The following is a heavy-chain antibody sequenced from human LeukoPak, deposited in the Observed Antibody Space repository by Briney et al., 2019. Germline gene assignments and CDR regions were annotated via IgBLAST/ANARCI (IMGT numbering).Heavy chain of an antibody. V-gene: IGHV4-4*02. CDR1: GGSITTTNF. CDR2: ISLRGRT. J-gene: IGHJ5*02. CDR3: ARESVPYCPFGH. Sequence: SETLSLTCGVSGGSITTTNFWSWVRQPPGGGLEWIGEISLRGRTQYNPSLKSRVNISIDESKNHLYLGLGTVTAAYTAVYYCARESVPYCPFGHWGQGTLVAVTS. D-gene: IGHD1-26*01.